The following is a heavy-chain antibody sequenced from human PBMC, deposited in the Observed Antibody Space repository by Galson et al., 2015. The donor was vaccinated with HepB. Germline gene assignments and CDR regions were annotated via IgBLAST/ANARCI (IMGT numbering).Heavy chain of an antibody. CDR2: IYPADSDT. Sequence: QSGAEVKKAGESLKISCKGSGYSFTNYWIAWVRQMPGKGLEWMGGIYPADSDTRYSPSFQGQVTISADKSITTAYLQWSSLKASDTAMYYCARLGNSGWGQLGYWGQGTLVTVSS. CDR1: GYSFTNYW. CDR3: ARLGNSGWGQLGY. V-gene: IGHV5-51*03. J-gene: IGHJ4*02. D-gene: IGHD6-19*01.